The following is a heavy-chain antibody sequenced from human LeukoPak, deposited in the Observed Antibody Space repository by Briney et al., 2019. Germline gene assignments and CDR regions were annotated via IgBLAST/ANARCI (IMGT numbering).Heavy chain of an antibody. CDR2: INPNSGGT. D-gene: IGHD3-22*01. V-gene: IGHV1-2*06. J-gene: IGHJ4*02. Sequence: VASVKVSCKASGYTFTGYYMHWVQQAPGQGLEWMGRINPNSGGTNYAQKFQGRVTMTRDTSISTAYMELSRLRSDDTAVYYCARWITMIVGGYYFDYWGQGTLVTVSS. CDR3: ARWITMIVGGYYFDY. CDR1: GYTFTGYY.